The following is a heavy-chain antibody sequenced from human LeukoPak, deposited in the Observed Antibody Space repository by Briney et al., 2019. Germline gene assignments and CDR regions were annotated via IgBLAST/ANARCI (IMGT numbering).Heavy chain of an antibody. CDR2: IKSKTDGGTT. CDR3: TTAAGDCYNYSDFDY. CDR1: GFTFSNAW. J-gene: IGHJ4*02. V-gene: IGHV3-15*01. Sequence: GGSLRLSCAASGFTFSNAWMSWVRQAPGKGLEWVGRIKSKTDGGTTDYAAPVKGRFTISRDDSKNTLYLQMNSLKTEDTAVYYCTTAAGDCYNYSDFDYWGQGTLVTVSS. D-gene: IGHD5-24*01.